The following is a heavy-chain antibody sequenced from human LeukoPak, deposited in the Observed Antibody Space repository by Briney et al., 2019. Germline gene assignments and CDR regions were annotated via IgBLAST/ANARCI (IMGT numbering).Heavy chain of an antibody. CDR1: GFTFDVYG. Sequence: GGSLRLSCAASGFTFDVYGLSWVRQAPDKGLEWVAVTSYDGSNKYYADSVKGRFTISRDNSKNTLYLQMNSLRAEDTAVYYCAKEGPAAMYYFDNWGQGTLVTVSS. J-gene: IGHJ4*02. D-gene: IGHD2-2*01. V-gene: IGHV3-30*18. CDR3: AKEGPAAMYYFDN. CDR2: TSYDGSNK.